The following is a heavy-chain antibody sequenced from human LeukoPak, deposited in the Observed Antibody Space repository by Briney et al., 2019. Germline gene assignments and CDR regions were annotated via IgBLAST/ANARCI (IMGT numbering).Heavy chain of an antibody. V-gene: IGHV4-31*11. J-gene: IGHJ2*01. D-gene: IGHD1-1*01. CDR2: IYYSGST. CDR3: ARVGRLNWYFDL. Sequence: SETLSLTCAVYGESFSSYYWTWIRQHPGKGLEWIGYIYYSGSTYYNPSLKSRVTISVDTSKNQFSLKLSSVTAADTAVYYCARVGRLNWYFDLWGRGTLVTVSS. CDR1: GESFSSYY.